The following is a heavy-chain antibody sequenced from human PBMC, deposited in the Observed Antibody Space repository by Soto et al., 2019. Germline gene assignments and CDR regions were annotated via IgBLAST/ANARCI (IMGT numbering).Heavy chain of an antibody. CDR3: ARESYTSNWYWLDP. CDR1: GFIFSSDW. J-gene: IGHJ5*02. D-gene: IGHD4-4*01. V-gene: IGHV3-74*01. Sequence: GGSLRLSCAASGFIFSSDWMHWVRQAPGKGLVWVSRINTDGSETSYADSVKGRFTISRDNANNKVYLQMNSLRDEDTAVYHCARESYTSNWYWLDPWGQGTLVTVSS. CDR2: INTDGSET.